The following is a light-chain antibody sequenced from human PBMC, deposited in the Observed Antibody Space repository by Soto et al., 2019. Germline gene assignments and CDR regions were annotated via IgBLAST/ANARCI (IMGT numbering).Light chain of an antibody. CDR1: QSVLYSSNNKNY. J-gene: IGKJ2*01. Sequence: DIVMTQSPDSLAVSLGERATINCKSSQSVLYSSNNKNYLAWYQQKPGQSPKLLIYWASTRESGVPDRFSGSGSGTDFTLTISSLQAEDVAFYYCHQYYNSPYTFGQGTKLEIK. CDR2: WAS. CDR3: HQYYNSPYT. V-gene: IGKV4-1*01.